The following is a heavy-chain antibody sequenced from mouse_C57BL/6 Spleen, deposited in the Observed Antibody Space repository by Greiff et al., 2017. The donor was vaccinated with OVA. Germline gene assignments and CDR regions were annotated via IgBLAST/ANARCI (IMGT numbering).Heavy chain of an antibody. D-gene: IGHD2-12*01. CDR2: IYPGSGNT. CDR3: ARGDYSLFDY. V-gene: IGHV1-66*01. Sequence: QVQLQQSGPELVKPGASVKISCKASGYSFTSYYIHWVKQRPGQGLEWIGWIYPGSGNTKYNEKFKGKATLTADTSSSTAYMQLSSLTSEDSAVYYCARGDYSLFDYWGQGTTLTVSS. CDR1: GYSFTSYY. J-gene: IGHJ2*01.